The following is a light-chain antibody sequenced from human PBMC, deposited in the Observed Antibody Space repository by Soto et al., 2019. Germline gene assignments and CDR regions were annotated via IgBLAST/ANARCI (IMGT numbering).Light chain of an antibody. Sequence: QSVLTQSPSVSEAPRQRVTITCSGSSSNIGDNPVNWYQQLPGKAPKLLIYYDDLLASGVSDRFSGSKSGTSASLAISGLQSEDEGDYYCAAWDDSLDGVAFGRGTKLTVL. V-gene: IGLV1-36*01. CDR3: AAWDDSLDGVA. CDR1: SSNIGDNP. J-gene: IGLJ2*01. CDR2: YDD.